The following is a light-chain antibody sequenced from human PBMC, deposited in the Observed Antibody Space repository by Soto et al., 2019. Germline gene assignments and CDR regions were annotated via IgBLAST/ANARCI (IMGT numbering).Light chain of an antibody. CDR1: QGISSY. CDR2: LAS. J-gene: IGKJ1*01. V-gene: IGKV1-9*01. Sequence: DIQLTQSPSFLSASIGDRVTITCRASQGISSYLAWYQQKPGKAPKLLIYLASTLQSGVPSRFSGSGSETEFTLTISSLLPEDFATYYCQQLNSYPRTFGQGTKVEIK. CDR3: QQLNSYPRT.